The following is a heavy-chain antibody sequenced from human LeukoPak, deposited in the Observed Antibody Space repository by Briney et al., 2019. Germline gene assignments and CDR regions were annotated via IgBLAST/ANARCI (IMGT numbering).Heavy chain of an antibody. CDR2: IGGRGGST. V-gene: IGHV3-23*01. Sequence: GGSLRLSCAASGFTFSSYTMTWVRQAPGKGLEWVSAIGGRGGSTYYADSLEGRFTIARDNSKDMVYLQMNSLKVEDTAIYYCGKEGGAWGQGTKVTVSS. CDR1: GFTFSSYT. J-gene: IGHJ5*02. CDR3: GKEGGA. D-gene: IGHD3-16*01.